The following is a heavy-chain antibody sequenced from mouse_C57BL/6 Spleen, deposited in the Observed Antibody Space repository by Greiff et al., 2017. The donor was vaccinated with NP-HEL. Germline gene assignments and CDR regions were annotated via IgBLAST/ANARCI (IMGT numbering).Heavy chain of an antibody. J-gene: IGHJ4*01. D-gene: IGHD1-1*01. Sequence: VQLQQSGPVLVKPGASVKMSCKASGYTFTDYYMNWVKQSHGKSLEWIGVINPYNGGTSYNQKFKGKATLTVDKSSSTAYMELNSLTSEDSAVYYCARRTVVALYAMDYWGQGTSVTVSS. CDR2: INPYNGGT. CDR1: GYTFTDYY. CDR3: ARRTVVALYAMDY. V-gene: IGHV1-19*01.